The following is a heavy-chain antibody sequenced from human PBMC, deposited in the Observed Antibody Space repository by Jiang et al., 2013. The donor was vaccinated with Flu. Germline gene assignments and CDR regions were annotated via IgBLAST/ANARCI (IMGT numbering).Heavy chain of an antibody. V-gene: IGHV3-30*18. Sequence: VQLLESGGGVVQPGRSLRLSCAASGFTFSSYGMHWVRQAPGKGLEWVAVISYDGSNKYYADSVKGRFTISRDNSKNTLYLQMNSLRAEDTAVYYCAKDGLPYTDSGSYLVYWGQGTLVTVSS. CDR2: ISYDGSNK. D-gene: IGHD3-10*01. CDR1: GFTFSSYG. CDR3: AKDGLPYTDSGSYLVY. J-gene: IGHJ4*02.